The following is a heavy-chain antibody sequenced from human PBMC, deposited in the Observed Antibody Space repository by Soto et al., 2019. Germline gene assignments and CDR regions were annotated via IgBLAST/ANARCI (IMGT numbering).Heavy chain of an antibody. V-gene: IGHV4-59*12. CDR1: GGSISSYY. D-gene: IGHD3-3*01. Sequence: SETLSLTCTVSGGSISSYYWSWIRQPPGKGPEWIGYIYYSGSTNYNPSLKSRVTISVDTSKNQFSLKLSSVTAADTAVYYCASIRPLYDFWSGYYVGFDYWGQGTLVTVSS. CDR2: IYYSGST. J-gene: IGHJ4*02. CDR3: ASIRPLYDFWSGYYVGFDY.